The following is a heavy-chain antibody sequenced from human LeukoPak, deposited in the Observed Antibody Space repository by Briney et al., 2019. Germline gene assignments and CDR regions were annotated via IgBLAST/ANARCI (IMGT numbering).Heavy chain of an antibody. D-gene: IGHD1-26*01. Sequence: GGSLRLSCAASGFTISPYWMHWVRQTPGKGLVWVSRISRDGSNTVYADSVKGRFTISRDNANKTLYLQMNSLRGDDTAVYYCAREWDLPGAYYMDVWGKRTTVTVSS. V-gene: IGHV3-74*01. CDR2: ISRDGSNT. J-gene: IGHJ6*03. CDR1: GFTISPYW. CDR3: AREWDLPGAYYMDV.